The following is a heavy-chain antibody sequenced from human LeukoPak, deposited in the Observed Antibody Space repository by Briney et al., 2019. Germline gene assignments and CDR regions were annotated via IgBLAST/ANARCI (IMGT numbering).Heavy chain of an antibody. CDR2: ITTGGGTT. D-gene: IGHD4-17*01. CDR1: GFTFSSYA. CDR3: ARVTDGDYPDY. Sequence: GGSLRLSCAASGFTFSSYAMTWVRQAPGKGLERVSAITTGGGTTYYADSVKGRFTISRDNSQNTLYLQVNSLRAEDTAVYYCARVTDGDYPDYWGQGTLVTVSS. J-gene: IGHJ4*02. V-gene: IGHV3-23*01.